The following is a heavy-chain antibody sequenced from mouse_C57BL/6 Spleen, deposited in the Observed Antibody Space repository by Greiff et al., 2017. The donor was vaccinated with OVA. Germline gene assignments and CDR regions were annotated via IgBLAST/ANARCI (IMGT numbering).Heavy chain of an antibody. D-gene: IGHD1-1*01. Sequence: EVKVVESGGGLVKPGGSLKLSCAASGFTFSDYGMHWVRQAPEKGLEWVAYISSGSSTIYYADTVKGRFTISRDNAKNTLFLQMTSLRSEDTAMYYCARPLYYGRSYVGYFDVWGTGTTVTVSS. CDR3: ARPLYYGRSYVGYFDV. V-gene: IGHV5-17*01. J-gene: IGHJ1*03. CDR1: GFTFSDYG. CDR2: ISSGSSTI.